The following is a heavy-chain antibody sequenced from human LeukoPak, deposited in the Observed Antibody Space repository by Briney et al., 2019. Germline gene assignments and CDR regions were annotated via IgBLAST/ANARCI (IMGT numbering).Heavy chain of an antibody. CDR3: ARGVTLGLVYYYYYGMDV. CDR1: GFTVSSYS. CDR2: ISSSSSYI. Sequence: GGSLRLSCAASGFTVSSYSINWVRQAPGKGLEWVSSISSSSSYIYCADSVKGRFTISRDNAKNSLYLQMNSLRAEDTAVYYCARGVTLGLVYYYYYGMDVWGKGTTVTVSS. V-gene: IGHV3-21*01. D-gene: IGHD6-19*01. J-gene: IGHJ6*04.